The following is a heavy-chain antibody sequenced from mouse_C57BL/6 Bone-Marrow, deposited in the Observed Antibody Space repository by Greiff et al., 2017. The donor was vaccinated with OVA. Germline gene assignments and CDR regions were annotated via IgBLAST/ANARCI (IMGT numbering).Heavy chain of an antibody. J-gene: IGHJ3*01. V-gene: IGHV2-2*01. CDR3: ARWDGYYGGFAY. CDR1: GFSLTSYG. D-gene: IGHD2-3*01. Sequence: VQLKQSGPGLVQPSQSLSISCTASGFSLTSYGVHWVRQSPGKGLEWLGVIWSGGSTDYNAAFISRLSINKDNSKSQVFFKMNSLQADDTAIYYCARWDGYYGGFAYWGQGTLVTVSA. CDR2: IWSGGST.